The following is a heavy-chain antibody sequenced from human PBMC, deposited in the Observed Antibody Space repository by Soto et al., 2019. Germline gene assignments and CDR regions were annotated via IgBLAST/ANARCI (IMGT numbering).Heavy chain of an antibody. CDR3: AHGYPSLSPYYYDSSGYTPFDY. J-gene: IGHJ4*02. Sequence: ESGPTLVNPTQTLTLTCTFSGFSLSTSGVGVGWIRQPPGKALEWLALIYWNDDKRYSPSLKSRLTITKDTSKNQVVLTMTNMDPVDTATYYCAHGYPSLSPYYYDSSGYTPFDYWGQGTLVTVSS. D-gene: IGHD3-22*01. CDR2: IYWNDDK. V-gene: IGHV2-5*01. CDR1: GFSLSTSGVG.